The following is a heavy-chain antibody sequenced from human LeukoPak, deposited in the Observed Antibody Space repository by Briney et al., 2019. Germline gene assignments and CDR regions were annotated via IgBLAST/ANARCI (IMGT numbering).Heavy chain of an antibody. CDR1: GYTFTSYA. Sequence: ASVKVSCKASGYTFTSYAMNWVRQAPGQGLEWMGWINTNTGNPTYAQGFTGRFVFSLDTSVSTAYLQISSLKAEDTAVYYCAGDSSGYYYDIYFDYWGQGTLVTVSS. CDR3: AGDSSGYYYDIYFDY. D-gene: IGHD3-22*01. CDR2: INTNTGNP. V-gene: IGHV7-4-1*02. J-gene: IGHJ4*02.